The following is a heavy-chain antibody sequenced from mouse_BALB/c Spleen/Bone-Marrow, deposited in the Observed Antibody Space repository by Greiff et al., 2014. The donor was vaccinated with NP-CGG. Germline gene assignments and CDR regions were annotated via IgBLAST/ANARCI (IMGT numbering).Heavy chain of an antibody. CDR1: GYSITSDYA. Sequence: EVKLEESGPGLVKPSPSLSLTCTVTGYSITSDYAWNWIRQFPGNKLEWMGYISYSGSTNYNPTLKSRISITPDTSKIQFFLQLNSVTTEDTATYYCAIYDYDGVDYWGQGTTLTVSS. J-gene: IGHJ2*01. D-gene: IGHD2-4*01. CDR3: AIYDYDGVDY. CDR2: ISYSGST. V-gene: IGHV3-2*02.